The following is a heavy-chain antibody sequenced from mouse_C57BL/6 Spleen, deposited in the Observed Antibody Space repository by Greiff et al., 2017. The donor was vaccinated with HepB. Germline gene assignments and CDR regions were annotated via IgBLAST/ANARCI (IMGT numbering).Heavy chain of an antibody. V-gene: IGHV1-42*01. J-gene: IGHJ1*03. CDR1: GYSFTGYY. CDR2: INPSTGGT. CDR3: ARKGSRWYFDV. Sequence: EVQLQQSGPELVKPGASVKISCKASGYSFTGYYMNWVKQSPEKSLEWIGEINPSTGGTTYNQKFKAKATLTVDKSSSTAYMQLKSLTSEDSAVYYCARKGSRWYFDVWGTGTTVTVSS. D-gene: IGHD1-1*01.